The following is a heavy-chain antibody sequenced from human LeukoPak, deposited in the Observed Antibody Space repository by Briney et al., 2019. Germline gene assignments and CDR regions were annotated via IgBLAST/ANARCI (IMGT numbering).Heavy chain of an antibody. Sequence: ASVKVSCKASGYTFTSYGISWVRQAPGQGLEWMGWISAYSGNTNYAQKLQGRVTMTTDTSTSTAYMELRSLRSDDTAVYYCARVIAVGATTDCFDYWGQGTLVTVSS. CDR2: ISAYSGNT. J-gene: IGHJ4*02. CDR3: ARVIAVGATTDCFDY. D-gene: IGHD1-26*01. V-gene: IGHV1-18*01. CDR1: GYTFTSYG.